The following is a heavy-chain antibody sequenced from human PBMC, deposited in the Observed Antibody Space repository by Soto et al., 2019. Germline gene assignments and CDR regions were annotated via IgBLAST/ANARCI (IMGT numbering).Heavy chain of an antibody. CDR2: IKNKANSYTT. CDR3: VRVSLGVSTRVFDY. CDR1: GFTFSDHY. V-gene: IGHV3-72*01. Sequence: EVQVVDSGGCLVQPGGSLRLSCAASGFTFSDHYMDWVRQAPGKGLEWVGRIKNKANSYTTEYAASEKGRFTNARDDSTTSMYLQMNSLQTEDPAFYYCVRVSLGVSTRVFDYWGQVNLVTVS. J-gene: IGHJ4*02. D-gene: IGHD3-16*01.